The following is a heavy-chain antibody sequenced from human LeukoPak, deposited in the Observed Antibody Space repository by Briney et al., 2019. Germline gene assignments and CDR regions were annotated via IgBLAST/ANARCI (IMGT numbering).Heavy chain of an antibody. CDR2: INHSGST. CDR1: GGSFSGYY. CDR3: ARGQRRWYYDSSGYSHFDY. Sequence: PSETLSLTCAVYGGSFSGYYWSWIRQPPGKGLEWIGEINHSGSTNYNPSLKSRVTISVDTSKNQFSLKLSSVTAADTAVYYCARGQRRWYYDSSGYSHFDYWGQGTLSPSPQ. D-gene: IGHD3-22*01. V-gene: IGHV4-34*01. J-gene: IGHJ4*02.